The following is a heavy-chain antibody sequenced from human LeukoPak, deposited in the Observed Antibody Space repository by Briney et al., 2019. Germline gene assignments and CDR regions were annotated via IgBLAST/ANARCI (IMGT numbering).Heavy chain of an antibody. J-gene: IGHJ6*03. CDR1: GYTFTGYY. CDR3: AREEVLEWLRFRDYYYMDV. V-gene: IGHV1-2*02. D-gene: IGHD5-12*01. Sequence: ASVKVSCKASGYTFTGYYIHWVRQAPGQGLEWMGWINPNSGVTNYAQKFQGRVTMTTDTSFSTAYMELSSLRSDDTAVYYCAREEVLEWLRFRDYYYMDVWGKGTTVTVSS. CDR2: INPNSGVT.